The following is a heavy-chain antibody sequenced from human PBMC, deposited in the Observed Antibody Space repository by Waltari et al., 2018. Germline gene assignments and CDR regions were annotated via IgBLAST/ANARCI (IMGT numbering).Heavy chain of an antibody. CDR3: AGDRESR. V-gene: IGHV3-7*01. CDR2: INPDRSSI. J-gene: IGHJ6*02. Sequence: EVQLVESGGDLVKPGGSLRLSCAAFTFSPYRMSWVRQAPGKGLEWVAIINPDRSSIYYLDSVKGRFTISRDNAKKSLYLQMNSLRVEDTAVYYCAGDRESRWGQGTTVTVSS. CDR1: FTFSPYR.